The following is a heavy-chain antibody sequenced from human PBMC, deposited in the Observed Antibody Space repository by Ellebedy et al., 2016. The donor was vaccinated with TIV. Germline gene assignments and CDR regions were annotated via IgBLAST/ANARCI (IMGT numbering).Heavy chain of an antibody. D-gene: IGHD2-21*01. J-gene: IGHJ6*02. CDR3: ARERRFCGNECYLLYYYGMDV. CDR2: LDSSGRT. Sequence: GESLKISCAASGFSVSNNYMTWVRPAQGKGLEWVSLLDSSGRTYYADSVKGRFTISRDNSKNTLYLEMNSLRLEYTAVYYCARERRFCGNECYLLYYYGMDVWGQGTTVTVSS. V-gene: IGHV3-66*01. CDR1: GFSVSNNY.